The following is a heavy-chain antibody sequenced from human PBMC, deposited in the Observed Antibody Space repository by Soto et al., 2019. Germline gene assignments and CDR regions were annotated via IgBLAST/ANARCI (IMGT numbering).Heavy chain of an antibody. J-gene: IGHJ4*02. CDR1: GFSLSTSGVG. D-gene: IGHD1-20*01. CDR3: AHILTRYTWNHRLFDY. V-gene: IGHV2-5*02. Sequence: QITLKESGPTLVKPTQTLTLTCSFSGFSLSTSGVGVGLIRQPPGKALEWLALIYWDDDKRYSPSLQSRLTITQDTSKNHGVFIITHMDPVDTSTYDCAHILTRYTWNHRLFDYWGQGNLVTVSS. CDR2: IYWDDDK.